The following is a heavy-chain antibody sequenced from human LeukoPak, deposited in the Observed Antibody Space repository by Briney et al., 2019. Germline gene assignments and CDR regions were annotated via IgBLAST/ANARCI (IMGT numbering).Heavy chain of an antibody. CDR2: IKQDGSEK. CDR1: GFTFSSYA. Sequence: PGGSLRLSCAASGFTFSSYAMSWVRLAPGKGLEWVANIKQDGSEKYSVGSVEGRFTISRDNVKNSLYLQMSSLRAEDTVVYFCARSYGPGTGRKGGGFDYWGQGTLVTVSS. V-gene: IGHV3-7*01. J-gene: IGHJ4*02. CDR3: ARSYGPGTGRKGGGFDY. D-gene: IGHD3-10*01.